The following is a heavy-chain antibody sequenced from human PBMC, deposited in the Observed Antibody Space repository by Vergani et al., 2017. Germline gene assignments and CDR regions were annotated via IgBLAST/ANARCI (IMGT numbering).Heavy chain of an antibody. V-gene: IGHV4-4*07. J-gene: IGHJ5*02. CDR3: ARGNXGVNCPKYNWLAP. D-gene: IGHD2-21*01. CDR2: IYPNGNG. CDR1: GGSISSYY. Sequence: QVQLQESGPGLVKPSETLSLTCTVSGGSISSYYWTWIRQPAGRGLEWIGRIYPNGNGNYNESLRSRLTMSIDTSRSQFSLSLSSVTAADTAVYYCARGNXGVNCPKYNWLAPWGRGILVTVSS.